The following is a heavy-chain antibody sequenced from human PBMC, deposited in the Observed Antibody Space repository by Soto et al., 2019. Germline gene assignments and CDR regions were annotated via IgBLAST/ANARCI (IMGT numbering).Heavy chain of an antibody. J-gene: IGHJ5*02. CDR2: IYYTGST. V-gene: IGHV4-59*01. CDR1: GVSISTYY. CDR3: ARASGCSGDSCAFDP. Sequence: SETLSLTCTVSGVSISTYYWSWIRQPPGKGLEWIGYIYYTGSTNYNPSLKSRVTISVDTSKNQFSLKLSSVTAADTAVYYCARASGCSGDSCAFDPWGQGTLVTVSS. D-gene: IGHD2-15*01.